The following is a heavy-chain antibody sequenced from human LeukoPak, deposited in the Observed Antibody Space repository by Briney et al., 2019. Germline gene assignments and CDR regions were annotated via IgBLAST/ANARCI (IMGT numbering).Heavy chain of an antibody. V-gene: IGHV3-21*04. CDR2: IDSSGAYI. D-gene: IGHD4-17*01. J-gene: IGHJ4*02. Sequence: GGSLRLSCAPSGFTLSRYSMNWVRQTPGKGLEWVSSIDSSGAYIYYADSVKGRFTVSRDDAKNSLYLQMNSLRAEDTAVYYCAKATTVTRPFDSWGQGTLVTVSS. CDR1: GFTLSRYS. CDR3: AKATTVTRPFDS.